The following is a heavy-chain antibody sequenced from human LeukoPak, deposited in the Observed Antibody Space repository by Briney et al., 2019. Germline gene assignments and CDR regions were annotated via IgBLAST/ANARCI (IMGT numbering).Heavy chain of an antibody. D-gene: IGHD6-19*01. CDR1: GFTFSTYG. CDR3: ARDHSSGWYSDYFDY. Sequence: PGGSLRLSCAPPGFTFSTYGRHGVRQAPAKGREWVAVIWYDGSNKYYADSVKGRFTISRDNSKNTLYLQMNSLRAEDTAVYYCARDHSSGWYSDYFDYWGQGTLVTVSS. CDR2: IWYDGSNK. J-gene: IGHJ4*02. V-gene: IGHV3-33*01.